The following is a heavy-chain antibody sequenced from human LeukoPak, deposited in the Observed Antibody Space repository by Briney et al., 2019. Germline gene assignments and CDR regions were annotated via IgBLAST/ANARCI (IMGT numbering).Heavy chain of an antibody. D-gene: IGHD3-10*01. CDR1: GGSFSGYY. J-gene: IGHJ4*02. CDR3: ASPGGVL. CDR2: INHSGST. V-gene: IGHV4-34*01. Sequence: SETLSLTCAVYGGSFSGYYWSWIRQPPGKGLEWIGEINHSGSTNYNPSLKSRVTVSVDTSKNQFSLKLSSVTAADTAVYYCASPGGVLRGQGTLVTVSS.